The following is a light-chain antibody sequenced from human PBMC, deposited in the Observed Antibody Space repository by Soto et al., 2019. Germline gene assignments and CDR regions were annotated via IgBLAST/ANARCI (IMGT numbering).Light chain of an antibody. CDR2: EAS. CDR3: SSYTGSSTLV. Sequence: QSVLTQPASVSGSPGQSITISCTGTSSDFGDYDYVSWYPQHPGKVPKLMIYEASNRPSGVSNRFSGSKSGNTASLTISGLQAEDEADYYCSSYTGSSTLVFGTGTKVTVL. V-gene: IGLV2-14*01. J-gene: IGLJ1*01. CDR1: SSDFGDYDY.